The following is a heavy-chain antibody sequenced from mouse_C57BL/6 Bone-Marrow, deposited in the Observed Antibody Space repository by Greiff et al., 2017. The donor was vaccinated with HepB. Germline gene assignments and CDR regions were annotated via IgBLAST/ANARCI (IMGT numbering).Heavy chain of an antibody. J-gene: IGHJ4*01. V-gene: IGHV1-26*01. CDR3: ARSSPNWDGYAMDY. CDR1: GYTFTDYY. Sequence: EVQLQQSGPELVKPGASVKISCKASGYTFTDYYMNWVKQSHGKSLEWIGDINPNNGGTSYNQKFKGKATLTVDKSSSTAYMELRSLTSEDSAVYYCARSSPNWDGYAMDYWGQGTSVTVSS. D-gene: IGHD4-1*02. CDR2: INPNNGGT.